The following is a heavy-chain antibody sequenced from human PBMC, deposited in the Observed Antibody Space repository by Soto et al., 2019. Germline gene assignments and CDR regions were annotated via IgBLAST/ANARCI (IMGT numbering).Heavy chain of an antibody. CDR1: GDSISSHY. Sequence: QVQLHESGPGLVKPSETLSLTCTVSGDSISSHYWSWIRQPPGQGLEGIGHIYHSGGTRYNPSLRSRVTISVDTSKNQFSRKLRSVTAADTAVYYCAKNVAVAGFCLDPWGQGILVTVSS. CDR3: AKNVAVAGFCLDP. CDR2: IYHSGGT. J-gene: IGHJ5*02. D-gene: IGHD6-19*01. V-gene: IGHV4-59*11.